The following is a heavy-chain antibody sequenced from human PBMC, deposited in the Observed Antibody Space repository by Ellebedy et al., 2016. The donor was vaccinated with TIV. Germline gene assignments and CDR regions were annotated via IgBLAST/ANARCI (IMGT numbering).Heavy chain of an antibody. V-gene: IGHV3-30-3*01. CDR3: ARSVSITIFGVPSRVALDV. CDR1: GFTFSSYA. Sequence: GESLKISXAASGFTFSSYAMHWVRQAPGKGLEWVAVISYDGSNKYYADSVKGRFTISRDNSKNTLYLQMNSLRAEDTAVYYCARSVSITIFGVPSRVALDVWGQGTTVTVSS. D-gene: IGHD3-3*01. CDR2: ISYDGSNK. J-gene: IGHJ6*02.